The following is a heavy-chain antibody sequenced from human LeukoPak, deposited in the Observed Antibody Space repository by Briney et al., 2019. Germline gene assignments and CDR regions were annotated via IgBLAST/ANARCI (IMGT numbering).Heavy chain of an antibody. Sequence: ASVKVSCKASGYTFTSYGISWVRQAPGQGLEWMGWISAYNGNTNYAQKLQGRVTMTTDTSTGTAYMELRSLRSDDTAAYYCGRDYDSSGYFNLNYYYGMDVWGQGTTVTVSS. CDR1: GYTFTSYG. CDR2: ISAYNGNT. J-gene: IGHJ6*02. D-gene: IGHD3-22*01. CDR3: GRDYDSSGYFNLNYYYGMDV. V-gene: IGHV1-18*01.